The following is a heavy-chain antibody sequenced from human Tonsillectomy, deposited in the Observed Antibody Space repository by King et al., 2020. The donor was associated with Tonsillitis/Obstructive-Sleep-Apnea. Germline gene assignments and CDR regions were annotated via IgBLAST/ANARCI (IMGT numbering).Heavy chain of an antibody. CDR1: GFTFSTYW. Sequence: VQLVESGGGLVQPGGSLRLSCAASGFTFSTYWMHWVRHAPGKGLVWVSRINSDGSSTTYADSVNGRFTISRDNAKNTLYLQMNSLRAEDTAVYYCAREYYGFWSGYYNDYWGQGNLVTVSS. V-gene: IGHV3-74*01. D-gene: IGHD3-3*01. J-gene: IGHJ4*02. CDR3: AREYYGFWSGYYNDY. CDR2: INSDGSST.